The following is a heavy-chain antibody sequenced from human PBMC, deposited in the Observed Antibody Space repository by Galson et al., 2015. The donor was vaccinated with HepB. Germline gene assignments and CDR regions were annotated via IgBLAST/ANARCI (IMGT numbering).Heavy chain of an antibody. V-gene: IGHV3-21*01. D-gene: IGHD1-26*01. Sequence: SLRLSCAASGFLFRNCSLNWVRQPPGRGLQWVASIDPNSLYIFYADSVEGRFTISRDNAKNSLHLQMHSLRGDDTALYYCARGETVGPTTGFDYWGQGTLVTVSS. J-gene: IGHJ4*02. CDR3: ARGETVGPTTGFDY. CDR2: IDPNSLYI. CDR1: GFLFRNCS.